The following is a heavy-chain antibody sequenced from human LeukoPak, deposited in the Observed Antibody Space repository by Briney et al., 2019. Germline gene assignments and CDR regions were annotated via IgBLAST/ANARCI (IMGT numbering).Heavy chain of an antibody. CDR3: ARDLPAARRREATGFDY. V-gene: IGHV3-33*01. J-gene: IGHJ4*02. D-gene: IGHD6-6*01. CDR1: GFTFSSFG. Sequence: GGSLRLSCAASGFTFSSFGMHWVRQAPGKGLEWVAVIWYDGSDQYYADSVKGRFTISGDNSRNTMYLQMNSLRAEDTAMYYCARDLPAARRREATGFDYWGQGTLVTVSS. CDR2: IWYDGSDQ.